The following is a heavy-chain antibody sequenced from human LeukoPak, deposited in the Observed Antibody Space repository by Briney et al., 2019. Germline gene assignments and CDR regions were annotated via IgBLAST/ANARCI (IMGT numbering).Heavy chain of an antibody. CDR3: AKDPKYSNNWYYFDY. V-gene: IGHV3-23*01. CDR1: GFTFSNYA. CDR2: ISGSGGST. D-gene: IGHD6-13*01. Sequence: GVSLRLSCAASGFTFSNYAMSWVRQAPGKGLEWVSVISGSGGSTYYADSVKGRFTVSRDNSKNTLYLQMNSLRAEDTAVYYCAKDPKYSNNWYYFDYWGQGTLVTVSS. J-gene: IGHJ4*02.